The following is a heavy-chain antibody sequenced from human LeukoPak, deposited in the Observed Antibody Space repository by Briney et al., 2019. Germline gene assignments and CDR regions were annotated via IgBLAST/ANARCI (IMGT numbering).Heavy chain of an antibody. Sequence: GGSLRLSCAASGFTFSSYEMNWVRQAPGKGLEWVSYISSSGSTIYYADSVKGRFTISRDNAKNMLYLQMNSLRAEDMALYYCAKVGIAVAGTFDDAFDIWGQGTMVTVSS. CDR3: AKVGIAVAGTFDDAFDI. J-gene: IGHJ3*02. D-gene: IGHD6-19*01. V-gene: IGHV3-48*03. CDR2: ISSSGSTI. CDR1: GFTFSSYE.